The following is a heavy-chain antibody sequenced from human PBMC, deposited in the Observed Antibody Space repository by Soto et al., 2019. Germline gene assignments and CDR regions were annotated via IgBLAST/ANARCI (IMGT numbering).Heavy chain of an antibody. CDR2: IYATGTT. CDR1: GGSVSANSYY. V-gene: IGHV4-61*01. Sequence: ETLSLTFTLSGGSVSANSYYWNVIRLPPGTGLEWIGRIYATGTTDYNPSLKSRVMMSVDTSKKQFSLKLRSVTAADTAVYYCVRDGKKTLRDWFDPWGQGSSVTVSS. J-gene: IGHJ5*02. D-gene: IGHD1-1*01. CDR3: VRDGKKTLRDWFDP.